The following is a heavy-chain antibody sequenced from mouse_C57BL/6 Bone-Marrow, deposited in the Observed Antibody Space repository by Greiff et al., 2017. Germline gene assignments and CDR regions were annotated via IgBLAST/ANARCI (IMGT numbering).Heavy chain of an antibody. CDR1: GFTFSSYA. Sequence: EVQLVESGGGLVKPGGSLKLSCAASGFTFSSYAMSWVRQTPEKRLEWVATISDGGSYTYYPDNVKGRFTISRDNDKNNLYLQMSHLKSDDTAMYYCARDFTTVVDWYFDVWGTGTTVTVSA. CDR2: ISDGGSYT. V-gene: IGHV5-4*01. J-gene: IGHJ1*03. CDR3: ARDFTTVVDWYFDV. D-gene: IGHD1-1*01.